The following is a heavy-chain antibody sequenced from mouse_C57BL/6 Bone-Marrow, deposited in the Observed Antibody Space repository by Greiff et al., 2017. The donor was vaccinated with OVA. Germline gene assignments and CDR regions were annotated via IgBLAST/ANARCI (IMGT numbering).Heavy chain of an antibody. CDR2: ISYDGSN. D-gene: IGHD1-1*01. V-gene: IGHV3-6*01. CDR1: GYSITSGYY. CDR3: ATTGSSYGYFDV. J-gene: IGHJ1*03. Sequence: EVKVEESGPGLVKPSQSLSLTCSVTGYSITSGYYWNWIRQFPGNKLEWMGYISYDGSNNYNPSLKNRISITRDTSKNQFFLKLNSVTTEDTATYYCATTGSSYGYFDVWGTGTTVTVSS.